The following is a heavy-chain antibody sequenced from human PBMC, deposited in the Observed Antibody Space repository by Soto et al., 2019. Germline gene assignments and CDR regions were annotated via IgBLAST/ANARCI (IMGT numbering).Heavy chain of an antibody. CDR3: IGWQAGDPEY. Sequence: VEVKQSAAQVREPGASVTVSCTAERHTFMYYLVTWVRQAPGHGLEFVGWISADNHNTKNAQRVQDRVTFTSDTSTSTTSKELRGLRSDDTGMYYGIGWQAGDPEYWGQGTLGTVAS. J-gene: IGHJ4*02. D-gene: IGHD4-17*01. CDR1: RHTFMYYL. V-gene: IGHV1-18*01. CDR2: ISADNHNT.